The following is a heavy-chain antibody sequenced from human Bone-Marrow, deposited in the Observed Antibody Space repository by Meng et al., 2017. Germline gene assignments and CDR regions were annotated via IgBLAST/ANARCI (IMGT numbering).Heavy chain of an antibody. CDR2: IDWDDDK. Sequence: SGPTRVKPKKTLTLKGNCFGCSLSTSGRCVSWIRQPPGKALEWLGRIDWDDDKFYSTSLKTRLTISKDTSKNQVVLTMTNMDPVDTATYYCARIHPRYGGFDYWGQGTLVTVSS. V-gene: IGHV2-70*17. J-gene: IGHJ4*02. CDR3: ARIHPRYGGFDY. D-gene: IGHD4-23*01. CDR1: GCSLSTSGRC.